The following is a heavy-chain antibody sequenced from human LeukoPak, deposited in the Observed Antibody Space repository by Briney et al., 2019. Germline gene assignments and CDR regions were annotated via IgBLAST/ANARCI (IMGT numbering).Heavy chain of an antibody. V-gene: IGHV3-53*01. CDR2: IYSGGKT. CDR3: ARDGDDTTNW. J-gene: IGHJ4*02. Sequence: PGGSLRLSCAASDFTAGSNYMTWVRQAPGTGLEWVSVIYSGGKTFYADYEKGRFTISRDDSKNTLYLQLNSLRAEDTAIYYCARDGDDTTNWWGQGTLVTVSS. CDR1: DFTAGSNY. D-gene: IGHD2-8*01.